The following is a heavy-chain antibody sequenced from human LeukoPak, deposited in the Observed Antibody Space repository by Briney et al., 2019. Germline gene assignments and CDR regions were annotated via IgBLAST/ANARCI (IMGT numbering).Heavy chain of an antibody. CDR1: GGTFSSYA. Sequence: ASVTVSCTASGGTFSSYAISWVRQAPGQGLEWMGRIIPILGIANYAQKFQGRVTITADKSTSTAYMELSSLRSEDTAVYYCARVPRPGYSSSWANWFDPWGQGTLVSVSS. V-gene: IGHV1-69*04. D-gene: IGHD6-13*01. CDR3: ARVPRPGYSSSWANWFDP. CDR2: IIPILGIA. J-gene: IGHJ5*02.